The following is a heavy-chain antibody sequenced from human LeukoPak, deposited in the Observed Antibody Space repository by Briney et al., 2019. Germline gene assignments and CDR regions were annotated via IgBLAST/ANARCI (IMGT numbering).Heavy chain of an antibody. V-gene: IGHV3-66*01. D-gene: IGHD6-6*01. Sequence: PGGSLILSCAASGFTFSSYAMSWVRQAPGKGLEWVSIIYTGGTTHYADSLKDRFTISRDDSINTLYLQMNSLRAEDTAVYYCARDSSSYYFDYWGQGTLVTVSS. CDR2: IYTGGTT. J-gene: IGHJ4*02. CDR3: ARDSSSYYFDY. CDR1: GFTFSSYA.